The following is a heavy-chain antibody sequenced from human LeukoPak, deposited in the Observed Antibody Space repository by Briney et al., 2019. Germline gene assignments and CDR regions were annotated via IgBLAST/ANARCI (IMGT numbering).Heavy chain of an antibody. D-gene: IGHD3-16*01. CDR3: AILRVLGEKLDY. CDR2: ISYDGSNK. V-gene: IGHV3-30*03. Sequence: GGSLRLSCAASGFTFSSYTMSWVRQAPGKGLEWVAVISYDGSNKYYADSVKGRFTISRDNSKNTLYLQMNSLRAEDTAVYYCAILRVLGEKLDYWGQGTLVTVSS. CDR1: GFTFSSYT. J-gene: IGHJ4*02.